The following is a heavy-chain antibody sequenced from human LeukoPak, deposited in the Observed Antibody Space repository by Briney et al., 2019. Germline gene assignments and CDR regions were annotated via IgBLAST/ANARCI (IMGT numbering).Heavy chain of an antibody. CDR1: GFTFSSFA. D-gene: IGHD6-13*01. V-gene: IGHV3-23*01. CDR2: ISGSGINT. Sequence: HSGGSLRLSCAASGFTFSSFAMGWVRQAPGNGLEWVSGISGSGINTYYADSVKGRFTISRDNSKGTLYLQMNSLRAEDTAVYYCAKRYTSGWYQYYFDCWGQGTLVTVSS. J-gene: IGHJ4*02. CDR3: AKRYTSGWYQYYFDC.